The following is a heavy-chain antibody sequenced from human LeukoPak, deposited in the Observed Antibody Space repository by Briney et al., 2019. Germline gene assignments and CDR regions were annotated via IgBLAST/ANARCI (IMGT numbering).Heavy chain of an antibody. CDR1: GGSVSGYY. CDR2: IFYRGST. J-gene: IGHJ5*01. Sequence: SETLSLTCSVSGGSVSGYYWSWIRQPPGKGLEWIGYIFYRGSTNYNPSLKSRVTISVDTSKNQFSLKLNSVTAADTAIYYCARGDDHGDIKHDWFDSWGQGILVTVSS. D-gene: IGHD4-17*01. CDR3: ARGDDHGDIKHDWFDS. V-gene: IGHV4-59*08.